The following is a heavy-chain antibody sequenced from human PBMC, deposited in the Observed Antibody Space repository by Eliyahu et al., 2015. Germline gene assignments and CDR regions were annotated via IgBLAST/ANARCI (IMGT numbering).Heavy chain of an antibody. D-gene: IGHD1-26*01. V-gene: IGHV4-59*08. CDR2: IYXSGSA. CDR1: GGSIWSDY. J-gene: IGHJ6*03. Sequence: QVQLQESGPGLVKPSETLSLTCTVSGGSIWSDYWSWIRPPPGKGLEXXGYIYXSGSAYYNPSLKSRVTISVDTSRNQFSLNLGSVTAADTAVYYCARRAPRESGSYFMDVWGQGTTVTVSS. CDR3: ARRAPRESGSYFMDV.